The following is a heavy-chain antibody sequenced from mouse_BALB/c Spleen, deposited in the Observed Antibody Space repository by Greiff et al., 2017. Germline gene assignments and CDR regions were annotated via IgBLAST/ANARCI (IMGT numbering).Heavy chain of an antibody. CDR2: INPYNGDT. CDR3: AKRNDYDGFDY. V-gene: IGHV1-20*02. CDR1: GYSFTGYF. J-gene: IGHJ2*01. Sequence: VQLQQSGPELVKPGASVKISCKASGYSFTGYFMNWVMQSHGKSLEWIGRINPYNGDTFYNQKFKGKATLTVDKSSSPAHMELRSVASEDSAVYYCAKRNDYDGFDYWGQGTTLTVSS. D-gene: IGHD2-4*01.